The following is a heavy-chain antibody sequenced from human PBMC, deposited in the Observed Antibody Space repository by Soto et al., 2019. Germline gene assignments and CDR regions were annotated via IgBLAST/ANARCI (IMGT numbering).Heavy chain of an antibody. D-gene: IGHD3-10*01. CDR3: ARQAFGSYDY. V-gene: IGHV5-51*01. Sequence: GESLKISCTGSGYSFTDYWIAWVRQMPGKGLEWMGIIYPGDSDTRSSPSFQGQVTISADKSISTAYLQWSSLKASDTAMYYCARQAFGSYDYWGQGTQVTVSS. J-gene: IGHJ4*02. CDR1: GYSFTDYW. CDR2: IYPGDSDT.